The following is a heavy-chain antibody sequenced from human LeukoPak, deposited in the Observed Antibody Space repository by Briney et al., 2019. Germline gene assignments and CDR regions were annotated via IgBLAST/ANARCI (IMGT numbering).Heavy chain of an antibody. J-gene: IGHJ6*02. Sequence: ASVKVSCKASGYTFTGYYMHWVRQAPGQGLEWMGWINPNSGGTNYAQKFQGRVTMTRDTSISTAYMELSRLRSDDTAVYYCARASGWFGYYGMDVWGQGTTVTVSS. CDR1: GYTFTGYY. CDR3: ARASGWFGYYGMDV. CDR2: INPNSGGT. V-gene: IGHV1-2*02. D-gene: IGHD3-10*01.